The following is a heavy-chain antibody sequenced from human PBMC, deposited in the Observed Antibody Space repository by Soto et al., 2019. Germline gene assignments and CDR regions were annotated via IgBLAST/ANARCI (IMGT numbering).Heavy chain of an antibody. CDR3: VRGDGDRYDGHGYLGRH. D-gene: IGHD2-21*01. V-gene: IGHV3-74*01. CDR2: MNMDGNRI. J-gene: IGHJ4*02. CDR1: GFTVSSYW. Sequence: PGGSLRLSCAASGFTVSSYWMHWVRQAPGKGLEWVSRMNMDGNRISYVDSVKGRCTISRDNAKNTFYMEMNSARVEDTAVYHCVRGDGDRYDGHGYLGRHWGQGSLVTVSS.